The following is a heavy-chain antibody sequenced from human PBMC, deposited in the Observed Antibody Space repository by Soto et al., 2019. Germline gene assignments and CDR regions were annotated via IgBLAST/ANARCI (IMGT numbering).Heavy chain of an antibody. D-gene: IGHD3-22*01. V-gene: IGHV1-69*13. CDR3: ARYHDSSGYYYVFDY. CDR2: IIPIFGTA. J-gene: IGHJ4*02. CDR1: GGTFSSYA. Sequence: GASVKVSCKASGGTFSSYAISWVRQAPGQGLEWMGGIIPIFGTANYAQKFQGRVTITADESASTAYMELSSLRSEDTAVYYCARYHDSSGYYYVFDYWGQGTLVTVSS.